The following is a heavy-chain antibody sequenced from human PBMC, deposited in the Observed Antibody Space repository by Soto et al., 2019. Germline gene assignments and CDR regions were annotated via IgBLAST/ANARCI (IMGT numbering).Heavy chain of an antibody. V-gene: IGHV3-11*06. Sequence: GGSLRLSCAASGFTFSDHYMGWIRQAPGKGLEWIGYSSNSGSFTRYADSVKGRFSISRDNAKNSLYLQINSLRGEDTAIYYYGGSGNNHNLLARRGPETRATV. D-gene: IGHD1-1*01. CDR1: GFTFSDHY. CDR3: GGSGNNHNLLAR. CDR2: SSNSGSFT. J-gene: IGHJ4*02.